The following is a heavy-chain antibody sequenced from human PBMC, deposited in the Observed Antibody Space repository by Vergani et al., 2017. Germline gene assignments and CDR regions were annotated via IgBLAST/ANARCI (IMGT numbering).Heavy chain of an antibody. CDR3: AVRRQYSSSWDFDY. J-gene: IGHJ4*02. V-gene: IGHV3-23*01. CDR1: GFTFSSYA. D-gene: IGHD6-13*01. Sequence: EVQLLESGGGLVQPGGSLRLSCAASGFTFSSYAMSWVRQAPGKGLEWVSAISGSGGSTYYADSVKGRVTISRDNSKNTLYLQMNSLRAEDTAVYYCAVRRQYSSSWDFDYWGQGTLVTVSS. CDR2: ISGSGGST.